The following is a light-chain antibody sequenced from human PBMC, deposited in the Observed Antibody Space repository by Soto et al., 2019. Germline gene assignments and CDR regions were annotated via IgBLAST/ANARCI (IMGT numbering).Light chain of an antibody. CDR1: QSVSSSY. CDR3: QQYGSSSWT. J-gene: IGKJ1*01. Sequence: VVTKSPGTLSLSPGERATLSCRASQSVSSSYLAWYQQKLGQAPRLLIYGASSRATGIPDRFSGSGSGTDFTLTISRLEPEDFAVYYCQQYGSSSWTFGQGTKVDIK. V-gene: IGKV3-20*01. CDR2: GAS.